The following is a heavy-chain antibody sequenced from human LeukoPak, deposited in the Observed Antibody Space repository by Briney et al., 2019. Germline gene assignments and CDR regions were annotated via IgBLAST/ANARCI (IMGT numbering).Heavy chain of an antibody. J-gene: IGHJ4*02. CDR1: GGTLSSYA. CDR3: AREVQLWPSSFDY. D-gene: IGHD5-18*01. CDR2: IIPILGIA. V-gene: IGHV1-69*04. Sequence: SVKVSCKASGGTLSSYAISWVRQAPGQGLEWMGRIIPILGIANYAQKFQGRVTITADKSTSTAYMELSSLRSEDTAVYYCAREVQLWPSSFDYWGQGTLVTVSS.